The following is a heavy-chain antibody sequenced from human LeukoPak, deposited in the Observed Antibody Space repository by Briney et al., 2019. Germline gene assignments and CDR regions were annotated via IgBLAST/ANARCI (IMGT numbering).Heavy chain of an antibody. V-gene: IGHV3-30-3*01. J-gene: IGHJ4*02. CDR2: ISYDGSNK. CDR1: GFTFSNYA. CDR3: ARASTMVRGVTHHNPFDY. D-gene: IGHD3-10*01. Sequence: HPGGSLRLSCAASGFTFSNYAMSWVRQAPGKGLEWVAVISYDGSNKYYADSVKGRFTISRDNSKNTLYLQMNSLRAEDTAVYYCARASTMVRGVTHHNPFDYWGQGTLVTVSS.